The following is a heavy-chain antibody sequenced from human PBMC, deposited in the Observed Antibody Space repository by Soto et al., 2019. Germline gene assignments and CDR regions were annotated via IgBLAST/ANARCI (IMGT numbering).Heavy chain of an antibody. Sequence: QVQLVQSGAEVEKPGSSVKVSCKASGGTFSSYAISWVRQAPGQGLEWMGGIIPIFGTANYAQKFQGRVTITADESTSTAYMELSSLRSEDTAVYYCARAVVATSPYYYYCMDVWGQGTTVTVSS. J-gene: IGHJ6*02. D-gene: IGHD5-12*01. V-gene: IGHV1-69*01. CDR3: ARAVVATSPYYYYCMDV. CDR2: IIPIFGTA. CDR1: GGTFSSYA.